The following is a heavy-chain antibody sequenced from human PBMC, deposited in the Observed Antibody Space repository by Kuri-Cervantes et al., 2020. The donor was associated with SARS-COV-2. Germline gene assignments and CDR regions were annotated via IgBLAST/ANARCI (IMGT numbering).Heavy chain of an antibody. D-gene: IGHD2-2*01. Sequence: GGSLRLSCAASGFTFSSYDMHWVRQATGKGLEWVSAIGTAGDTYYPGSVKGRFTISRENAKNSLYLQMNSLRAGDTAVYYCARVVIPAALDYWGQGTLVTVSS. CDR1: GFTFSSYD. J-gene: IGHJ4*02. CDR3: ARVVIPAALDY. CDR2: IGTAGDT. V-gene: IGHV3-13*04.